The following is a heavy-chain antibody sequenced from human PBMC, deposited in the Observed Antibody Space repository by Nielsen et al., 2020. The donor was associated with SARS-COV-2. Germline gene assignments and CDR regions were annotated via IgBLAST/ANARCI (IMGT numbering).Heavy chain of an antibody. CDR1: GYTFTGYY. CDR3: AREGDDLAELDS. CDR2: INSNTGYT. D-gene: IGHD1-26*01. V-gene: IGHV1-2*06. Sequence: ASVKVSCKASGYTFTGYYIHWVRLAPGLGPEWIGRINSNTGYTYFAQKFQGRVTMTRDTSISTAYMELSSLTSDDTAVYHCAREGDDLAELDSWGQGTLVSVSS. J-gene: IGHJ4*02.